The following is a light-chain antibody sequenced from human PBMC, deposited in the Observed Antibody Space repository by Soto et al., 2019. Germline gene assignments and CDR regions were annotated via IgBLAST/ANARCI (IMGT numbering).Light chain of an antibody. CDR3: QQYNSYSWT. Sequence: DIQMTQSPSTLSASIGDRVTISCRASQNIGRWLGWYQQKPGTAPNLLIYHASNLRGGVPSRFRGGGSGTEFPLTTSSLQPDDIANYSCQQYNSYSWTFGQGTKVEIK. J-gene: IGKJ1*01. CDR1: QNIGRW. V-gene: IGKV1-5*01. CDR2: HAS.